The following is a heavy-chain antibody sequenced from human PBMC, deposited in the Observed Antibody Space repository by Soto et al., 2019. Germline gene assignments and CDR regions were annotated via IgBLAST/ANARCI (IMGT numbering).Heavy chain of an antibody. CDR1: GGTFSSYA. D-gene: IGHD3-9*01. V-gene: IGHV1-69*13. J-gene: IGHJ4*02. Sequence: SVKVSCKASGGTFSSYAISWVRRAPGQGLEWMGGIIPIFGTANYAQKFQGRVTITADESTSTAYMELSSLRSEDTAVYYCARAHVLRYFDRDYYFDYWGQGTLVTVSS. CDR2: IIPIFGTA. CDR3: ARAHVLRYFDRDYYFDY.